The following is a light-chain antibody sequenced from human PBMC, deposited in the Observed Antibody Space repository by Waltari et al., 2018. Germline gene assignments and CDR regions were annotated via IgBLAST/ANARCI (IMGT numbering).Light chain of an antibody. J-gene: IGLJ2*01. V-gene: IGLV2-23*02. Sequence: QSALTQPASVSGSPGQSITISCTGTSSDVGRYNLVSWYQTHPGKTPKPRFYEVRKRPSGVSNRFSGSKSGNTASLTISGLQAEDEADYYCCSYAGSSTPVFGGGTKLTVL. CDR3: CSYAGSSTPV. CDR2: EVR. CDR1: SSDVGRYNL.